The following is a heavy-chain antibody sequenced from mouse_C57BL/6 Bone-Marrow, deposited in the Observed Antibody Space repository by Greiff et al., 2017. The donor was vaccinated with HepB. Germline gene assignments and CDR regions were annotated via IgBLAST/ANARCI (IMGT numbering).Heavy chain of an antibody. V-gene: IGHV1-26*01. CDR3: ARFFTGGFAY. CDR2: INPNNGGT. J-gene: IGHJ3*01. CDR1: GYTFTDYY. D-gene: IGHD1-1*01. Sequence: VQLQQSGPELVKPGASVKISCKASGYTFTDYYMNWVKQSHGKSLEWIGDINPNNGGTSYNQKFKGKATLTVDKSSSTAYMELRSLTSEDSAVYYCARFFTGGFAYWGQGTLVTVSA.